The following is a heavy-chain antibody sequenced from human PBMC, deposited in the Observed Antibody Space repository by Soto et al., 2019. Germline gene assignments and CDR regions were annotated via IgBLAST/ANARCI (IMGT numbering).Heavy chain of an antibody. CDR3: ARDRAAVAARGGFSYYGMDI. J-gene: IGHJ6*02. CDR2: ISWNSGSI. V-gene: IGHV3-9*01. Sequence: GGSLRLSCAASGFTFDDYAMHWVRQAPGKGLEWVSGISWNSGSIGYADSVKGRFTISRDNAKNSLYLQMNSLRADDTAVYYCARDRAAVAARGGFSYYGMDIWGQGTTVTVSS. CDR1: GFTFDDYA. D-gene: IGHD6-19*01.